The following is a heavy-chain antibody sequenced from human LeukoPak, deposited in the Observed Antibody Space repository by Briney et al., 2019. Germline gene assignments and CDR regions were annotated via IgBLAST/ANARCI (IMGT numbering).Heavy chain of an antibody. D-gene: IGHD1-1*01. CDR2: IRSKAYGGTT. CDR3: TRDLGNWKFYNLYY. Sequence: GGSLRLSCSASGFTFGDYVMSWVRQAPGKGLEWVGFIRSKAYGGTTEYAASVKGRFTISRDDSKSIAYLQMNSLKTEDTAVYYCTRDLGNWKFYNLYYWGQGTLVTVSS. V-gene: IGHV3-49*04. CDR1: GFTFGDYV. J-gene: IGHJ4*02.